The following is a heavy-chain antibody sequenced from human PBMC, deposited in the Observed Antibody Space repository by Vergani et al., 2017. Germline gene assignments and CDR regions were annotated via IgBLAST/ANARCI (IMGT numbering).Heavy chain of an antibody. CDR3: ARGLYDSPTGDAFDI. CDR2: IYSGGST. J-gene: IGHJ3*02. Sequence: EVRLVESGGGLVQPGGSLRLSCSASGFTVSSTYMTWVRQAPGEELEWVSLIYSGGSTYDIDSVKGRFTISRDNSKTTLYLQMNNLRVEDTAVYYCARGLYDSPTGDAFDIWGQGTTVTVSS. V-gene: IGHV3-66*02. D-gene: IGHD3-22*01. CDR1: GFTVSSTY.